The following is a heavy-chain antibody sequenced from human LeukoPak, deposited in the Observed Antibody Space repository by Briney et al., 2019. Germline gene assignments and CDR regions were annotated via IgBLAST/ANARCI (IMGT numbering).Heavy chain of an antibody. D-gene: IGHD3-10*01. V-gene: IGHV3-7*04. CDR1: GFTFSSYW. Sequence: GGSLRLSCAASGFTFSSYWMSWVRQAPGKGLEWLANIKQDGSEKYYVDSVKGRFTISRDNAKNSLYLQMNSLRVEDTAVYYCARGLWYGSGEGYFDYWGQGTLVTVSS. J-gene: IGHJ4*02. CDR3: ARGLWYGSGEGYFDY. CDR2: IKQDGSEK.